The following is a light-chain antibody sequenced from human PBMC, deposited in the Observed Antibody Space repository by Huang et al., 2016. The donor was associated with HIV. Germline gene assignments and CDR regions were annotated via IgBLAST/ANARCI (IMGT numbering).Light chain of an antibody. J-gene: IGKJ1*01. Sequence: DIQMTQSPPSLSASVGGRVTFDCRANQNITKSLNWYQQKPGKAPKLLIYTASTLESGVPSRFSGSGSGSRFTLSITKLQPEDFATYYCQQSLSVPRTFGRGTTLEIK. CDR1: QNITKS. CDR3: QQSLSVPRT. V-gene: IGKV1-39*01. CDR2: TAS.